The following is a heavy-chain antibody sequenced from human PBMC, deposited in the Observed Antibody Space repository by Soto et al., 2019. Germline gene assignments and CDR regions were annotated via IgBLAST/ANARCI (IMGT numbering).Heavy chain of an antibody. CDR3: ARDAGRGYDYSDFDAFDV. CDR1: GFTVSRSY. D-gene: IGHD4-17*01. V-gene: IGHV3-53*04. Sequence: EVQLVESVGGLVQPGGSLRLSCAASGFTVSRSYMSWVRQAPGKGLEWVSLIYSGGSTYYADSVKGRFTLSRDNSKNTLYLQMNSLRPEDTAIYYCARDAGRGYDYSDFDAFDVWGQGTMVTVSS. J-gene: IGHJ3*01. CDR2: IYSGGST.